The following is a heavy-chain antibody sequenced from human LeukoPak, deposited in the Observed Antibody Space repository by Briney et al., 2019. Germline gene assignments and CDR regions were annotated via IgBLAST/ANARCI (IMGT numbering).Heavy chain of an antibody. Sequence: ASVKVSCKTSGGTFSRFAISWVRQAPGQGLEWMGGIIPIFGTANYAQKFQGRVTITADESTSTAYMELSSLRSEDTAVYYCASERDDGGGNSDYWGQGTLVTVSS. J-gene: IGHJ4*02. D-gene: IGHD4-23*01. V-gene: IGHV1-69*13. CDR1: GGTFSRFA. CDR2: IIPIFGTA. CDR3: ASERDDGGGNSDY.